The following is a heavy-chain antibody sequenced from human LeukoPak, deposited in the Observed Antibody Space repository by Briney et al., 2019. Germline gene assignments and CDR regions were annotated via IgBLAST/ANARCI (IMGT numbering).Heavy chain of an antibody. V-gene: IGHV4-34*01. Sequence: SETLSLTCAVYGGSFSGYYWSWIRQPPGKGLEWIGEINHSGSTNYNPSLRSRVTISVDTSKNQFSLKLSSATAADTAVYYCVRARSYDILTGPADYFDYWGQGTLVTVSS. CDR3: VRARSYDILTGPADYFDY. J-gene: IGHJ4*02. CDR1: GGSFSGYY. D-gene: IGHD3-9*01. CDR2: INHSGST.